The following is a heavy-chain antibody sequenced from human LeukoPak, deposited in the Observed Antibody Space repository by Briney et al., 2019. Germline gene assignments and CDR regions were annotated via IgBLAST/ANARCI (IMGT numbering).Heavy chain of an antibody. CDR2: IYHSGST. Sequence: SETLSLTCTVSGYSISSGYYWGWIRQPPGKGLEWIGSIYHSGSTYYNPPLKSRVTISVDTSKNQFSLKLSSVTAADTAVYYCARDWYYYGSGSYLRWFDPWGQGTLVTVSS. J-gene: IGHJ5*02. CDR3: ARDWYYYGSGSYLRWFDP. CDR1: GYSISSGYY. V-gene: IGHV4-38-2*02. D-gene: IGHD3-10*01.